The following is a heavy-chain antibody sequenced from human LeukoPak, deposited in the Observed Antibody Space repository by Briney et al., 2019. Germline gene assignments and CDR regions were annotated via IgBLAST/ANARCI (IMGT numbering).Heavy chain of an antibody. D-gene: IGHD6-19*01. CDR3: AKDWGSGGWYNYFDP. V-gene: IGHV3-30*18. Sequence: GGSLRLSCAVSGFTISSHGMHWVRQAPGKGPEWVAMIAYHGNTEYYGDSVKGRFTISRDDSKNTLYLQMDSLRAEDTAVYHCAKDWGSGGWYNYFDPWGQGTLVTVSS. CDR2: IAYHGNTE. CDR1: GFTISSHG. J-gene: IGHJ5*02.